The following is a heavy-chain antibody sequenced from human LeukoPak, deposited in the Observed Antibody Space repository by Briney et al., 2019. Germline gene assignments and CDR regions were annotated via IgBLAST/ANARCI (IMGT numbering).Heavy chain of an antibody. D-gene: IGHD3-22*01. Sequence: PSETLSLTCNVLVGSIRSSNYYWGWIRQPPGKGLEWIGSIYYSGSTYYNPSLKGRITMYVDMSNNQFSLKLTSATATDTAVYYCARLFYYDSSGPPSWGQGTLVTVSS. V-gene: IGHV4-39*01. CDR1: VGSIRSSNYY. CDR2: IYYSGST. J-gene: IGHJ5*02. CDR3: ARLFYYDSSGPPS.